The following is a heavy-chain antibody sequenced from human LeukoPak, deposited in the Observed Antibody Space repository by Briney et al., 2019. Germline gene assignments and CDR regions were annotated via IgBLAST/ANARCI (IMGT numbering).Heavy chain of an antibody. J-gene: IGHJ4*02. CDR2: ILASGETT. Sequence: GGSLRLSCPASGFTFSNYAMTWVRQAPGKGLEWVSGILASGETTYYADSVKGRFTISRDNSKNTLYLQMNSLRAEDTAIYYCAKNYYDSSGPYSWDFDYWGQGTLVTVSS. CDR1: GFTFSNYA. D-gene: IGHD3-22*01. CDR3: AKNYYDSSGPYSWDFDY. V-gene: IGHV3-23*01.